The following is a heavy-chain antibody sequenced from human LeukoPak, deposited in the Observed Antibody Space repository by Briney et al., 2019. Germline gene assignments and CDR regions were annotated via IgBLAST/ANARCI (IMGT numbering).Heavy chain of an antibody. J-gene: IGHJ4*02. CDR2: IWYDGSNK. D-gene: IGHD4-17*01. CDR3: ARDGSDGDYTVPLDY. V-gene: IGHV3-33*01. Sequence: GRSLRLSCAASGFTFSSYGMHWVRQAPGKELEWVAVIWYDGSNKYYADSVKGRFTISRDNSKNTLYLQMNSLRAEDTAVYYCARDGSDGDYTVPLDYWGQGTLVTVSS. CDR1: GFTFSSYG.